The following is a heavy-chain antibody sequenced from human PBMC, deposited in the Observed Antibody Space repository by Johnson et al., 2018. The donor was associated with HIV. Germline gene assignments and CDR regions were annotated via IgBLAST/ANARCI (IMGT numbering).Heavy chain of an antibody. V-gene: IGHV3-43D*03. CDR2: ISWDGGST. CDR3: AREGAGEPPI. J-gene: IGHJ3*02. Sequence: VQLVESGVGVVRPGGSLRLSCAASGFTFDDYAMHWVRQAPGKGLEWVSLISWDGGSTYYADSVKGRFTISRDNSKNSLYLQMNSLRAEDTAVYYCAREGAGEPPIWGQGTMVTVSS. CDR1: GFTFDDYA. D-gene: IGHD7-27*01.